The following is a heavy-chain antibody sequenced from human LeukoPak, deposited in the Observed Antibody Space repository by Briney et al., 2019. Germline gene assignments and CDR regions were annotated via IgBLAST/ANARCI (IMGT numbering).Heavy chain of an antibody. V-gene: IGHV3-53*01. CDR1: GFTVSSNY. D-gene: IGHD3-10*01. CDR3: ARGITGMYYYDP. J-gene: IGHJ5*02. CDR2: IYSVGST. Sequence: PGGSLRLSCAASGFTVSSNYMTWVRQAPGKGLEWVSVIYSVGSTFYTDSVKGRFTISRDNSKNTLYLQMNSLRAEDTAVYYCARGITGMYYYDPWGQGTLVTVSS.